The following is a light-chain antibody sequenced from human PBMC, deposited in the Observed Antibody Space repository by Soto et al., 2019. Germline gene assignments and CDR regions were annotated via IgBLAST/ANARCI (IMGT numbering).Light chain of an antibody. CDR3: QQYFEWPPMT. J-gene: IGKJ1*01. Sequence: EIVLTQSPATLSLSPGERATLSCRASQSVSNFIAWYQQKPGQAPRLLIYDAFHRATGIPARFRGSGSGTEFTLTISSLRSEDSAIYYCQQYFEWPPMTFGQGTKVEI. CDR2: DAF. V-gene: IGKV3-11*01. CDR1: QSVSNF.